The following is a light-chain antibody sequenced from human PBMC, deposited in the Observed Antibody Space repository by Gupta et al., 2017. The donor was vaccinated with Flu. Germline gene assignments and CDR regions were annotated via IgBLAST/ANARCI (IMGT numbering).Light chain of an antibody. Sequence: DIQMTQSPSTLSASVGDRVTITCWASQSISSWLAWYQQKPGKAPKLLIYKASRVESGVPSRFSGSGSGTEFTLTISSRQPDDFATYYCQQDNSFIITFGRGTKVEIK. V-gene: IGKV1-5*03. J-gene: IGKJ4*01. CDR1: QSISSW. CDR3: QQDNSFIIT. CDR2: KAS.